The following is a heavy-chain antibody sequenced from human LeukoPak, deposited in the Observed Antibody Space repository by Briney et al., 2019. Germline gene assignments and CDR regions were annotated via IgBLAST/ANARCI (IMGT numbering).Heavy chain of an antibody. J-gene: IGHJ5*02. CDR1: GDSISSGSYY. CDR3: ARAAGIYYDSSGYYSGEVYNWFDP. D-gene: IGHD3-22*01. V-gene: IGHV4-61*02. CDR2: IYTSGST. Sequence: SQTLSLTCTVSGDSISSGSYYWSWIRQPAGKGLEWIGRIYTSGSTNYNPSLKSRVTISVDTSKNQFSLKLSSVTAADTAVYYCARAAGIYYDSSGYYSGEVYNWFDPWGQGTLVTVSS.